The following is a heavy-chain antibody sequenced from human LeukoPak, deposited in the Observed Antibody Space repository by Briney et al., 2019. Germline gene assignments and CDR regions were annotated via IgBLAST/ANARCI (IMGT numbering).Heavy chain of an antibody. CDR1: GFTFSSYG. J-gene: IGHJ5*02. CDR3: TSPTSP. D-gene: IGHD2-2*01. V-gene: IGHV3-73*01. Sequence: PGGSLRLSCAASGFTFSSYGMHWVRQASGKGLEWVGRIRSKANSYATAYAASVKGRFTISRDDSKNTAYLQMNSLKTEDTAVYYCTSPTSPWGQGTLVTVSS. CDR2: IRSKANSYAT.